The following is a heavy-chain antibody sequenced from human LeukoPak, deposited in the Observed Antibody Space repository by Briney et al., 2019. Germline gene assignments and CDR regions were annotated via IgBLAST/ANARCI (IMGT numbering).Heavy chain of an antibody. V-gene: IGHV3-23*01. D-gene: IGHD3-22*01. J-gene: IGHJ4*02. CDR3: AKRGVVIRVILVGFHKAAYYLDS. Sequence: GGSLRLSCAVSGITLSNYGMSWVRQAPGKGLEWVAGISDSGGSTSYADSVKGRFTISRDNPKNTLYLQMNSLRAEDTAVYFCAKRGVVIRVILVGFHKAAYYLDSWGQGALVTVSS. CDR2: ISDSGGST. CDR1: GITLSNYG.